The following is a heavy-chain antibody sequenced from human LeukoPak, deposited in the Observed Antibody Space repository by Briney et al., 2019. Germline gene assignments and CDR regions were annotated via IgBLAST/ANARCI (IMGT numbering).Heavy chain of an antibody. V-gene: IGHV1-69*05. CDR1: GYTFTSYG. CDR3: ARESAGTFDY. D-gene: IGHD6-13*01. Sequence: SVKVSCKASGYTFTSYGISWVRQAPGQGLEWMGGIIPIFGTANYAQKFQGRVTITTDESTSTAYMELSSLRSEDTAVYYCARESAGTFDYWGQGTLVTVSS. J-gene: IGHJ4*02. CDR2: IIPIFGTA.